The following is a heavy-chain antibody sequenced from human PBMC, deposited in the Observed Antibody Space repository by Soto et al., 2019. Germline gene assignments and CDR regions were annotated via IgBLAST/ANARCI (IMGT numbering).Heavy chain of an antibody. D-gene: IGHD3-10*01. CDR1: GGSISSGDYY. Sequence: SETLSLTCTVSGGSISSGDYYWSWIRQPPGKGMEWIGYIYNSGSTYYNKSLKSQVTISVDTSKNQFSLKLSSVTAADTAVYYCAFHDYYGSGSYYQHYYYYGMDVWGQGTTVTVSS. CDR3: AFHDYYGSGSYYQHYYYYGMDV. J-gene: IGHJ6*02. CDR2: IYNSGST. V-gene: IGHV4-30-4*01.